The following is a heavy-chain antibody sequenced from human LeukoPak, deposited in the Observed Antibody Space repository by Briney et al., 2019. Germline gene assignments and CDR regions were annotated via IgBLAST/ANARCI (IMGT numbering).Heavy chain of an antibody. J-gene: IGHJ3*02. CDR2: IYHSGST. CDR3: ATSDITMIVVVISPSGAFDI. D-gene: IGHD3-22*01. CDR1: GYSISSGYY. V-gene: IGHV4-38-2*02. Sequence: SETLSLTCTVSGYSISSGYYWGWIRQPPGKGLEWIGSIYHSGSTYYNPSLKSRVTISVDTSKNQFSLKLSSVTAADTVVYYCATSDITMIVVVISPSGAFDIWGQGTMVTVSS.